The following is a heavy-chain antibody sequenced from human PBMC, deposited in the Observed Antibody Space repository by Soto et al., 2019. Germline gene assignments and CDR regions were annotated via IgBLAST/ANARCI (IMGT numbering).Heavy chain of an antibody. Sequence: SVKGSCKASGYTFTSYYMHWVRQAPGQGLEWMGIINPSGGSTSYAQKFQGRVTMTRDTSTSTVYMELSSLRSEDTAVYYCARVRVGATSDFDYWGQGTLVTVSS. V-gene: IGHV1-46*01. CDR3: ARVRVGATSDFDY. D-gene: IGHD1-26*01. J-gene: IGHJ4*02. CDR2: INPSGGST. CDR1: GYTFTSYY.